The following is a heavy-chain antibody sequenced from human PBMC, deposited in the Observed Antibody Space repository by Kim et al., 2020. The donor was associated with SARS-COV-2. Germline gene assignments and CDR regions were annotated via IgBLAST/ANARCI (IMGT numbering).Heavy chain of an antibody. CDR1: GGSFSDYY. D-gene: IGHD3-10*01. CDR3: ARAPAMVRGVNPWFDP. Sequence: SETLSLTCAVYGGSFSDYYWSWIRQPPGKGLEWIGEINHSGSTNYNPSLKSRVTMSVDTSKNQFSLRLSSVTAADTAVYYCARAPAMVRGVNPWFDPWGQGTLVTVSS. CDR2: INHSGST. J-gene: IGHJ5*02. V-gene: IGHV4-34*01.